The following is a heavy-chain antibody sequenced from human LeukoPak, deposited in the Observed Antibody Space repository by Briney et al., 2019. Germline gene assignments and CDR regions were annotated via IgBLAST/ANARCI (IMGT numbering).Heavy chain of an antibody. CDR2: IIPIFGTA. Sequence: EASVKVSCKASGGTFSSYAISWVRQAPGQGLEWMGEIIPIFGTANYAQKFQGRVTITADESTSTAYMELSSLRSEDTAVYYCASSIAAAGTDWYFDYWGQGTLVTVSS. V-gene: IGHV1-69*13. J-gene: IGHJ4*02. CDR3: ASSIAAAGTDWYFDY. CDR1: GGTFSSYA. D-gene: IGHD6-13*01.